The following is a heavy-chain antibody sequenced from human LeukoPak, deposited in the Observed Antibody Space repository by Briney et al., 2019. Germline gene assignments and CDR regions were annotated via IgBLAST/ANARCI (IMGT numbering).Heavy chain of an antibody. D-gene: IGHD5-18*01. V-gene: IGHV1-24*01. CDR1: GFTFSSYA. CDR3: ATDNVDTAFDY. CDR2: FDPEDGET. J-gene: IGHJ4*02. Sequence: GASLRLSCAASGFTFSSYAMSWVRQAPGKGLEWMGGFDPEDGETIYAQKFQGRVTMTEDTSTDTAYMELSSLRSEDTAVYYCATDNVDTAFDYWGQGTLVTVSS.